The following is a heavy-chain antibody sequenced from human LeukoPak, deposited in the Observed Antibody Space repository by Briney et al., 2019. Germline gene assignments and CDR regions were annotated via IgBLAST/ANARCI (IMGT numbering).Heavy chain of an antibody. J-gene: IGHJ5*01. Sequence: SVKVSCKACGGTFSIYAISWVRQALGQGLEWMGGIISIFGSANCAQKFLGRVSIIADEYTSTAYMELSSLRSEDTAVYYCASQWGDYDIHNWCDSCGQGTLVAVSS. V-gene: IGHV1-69*13. CDR3: ASQWGDYDIHNWCDS. CDR1: GGTFSIYA. D-gene: IGHD3-9*01. CDR2: IISIFGSA.